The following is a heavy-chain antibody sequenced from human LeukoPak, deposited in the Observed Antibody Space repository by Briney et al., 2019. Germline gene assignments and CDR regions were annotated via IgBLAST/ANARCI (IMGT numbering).Heavy chain of an antibody. CDR1: GFTFSSYG. CDR3: AKTSDDIVVVPAAIPWDYFDY. Sequence: PGGSLRLSCAASGFTFSSYGMHWVRQAPGKGLEWVAFIRYDGSNKYYADSVKGRFTISRDNSKNTLYLQMNSLRAEDTAVYYCAKTSDDIVVVPAAIPWDYFDYWGQGTLVTVSS. D-gene: IGHD2-2*02. V-gene: IGHV3-30*02. CDR2: IRYDGSNK. J-gene: IGHJ4*02.